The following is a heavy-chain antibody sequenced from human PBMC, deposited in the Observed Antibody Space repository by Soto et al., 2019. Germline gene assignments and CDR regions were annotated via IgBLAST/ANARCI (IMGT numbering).Heavy chain of an antibody. CDR1: GGSISSGDYY. CDR2: IYYSGST. D-gene: IGHD3-22*01. V-gene: IGHV4-30-4*01. Sequence: SETLSLTCTVSGGSISSGDYYWSWIRQPPGKGLEWIGYIYYSGSTYYNPSLKSRVTISVDTSKNQFSLKLSSVTAADTAVYYCARGLYYYDSSGYPYFDYWGQGTLVTVSS. J-gene: IGHJ4*02. CDR3: ARGLYYYDSSGYPYFDY.